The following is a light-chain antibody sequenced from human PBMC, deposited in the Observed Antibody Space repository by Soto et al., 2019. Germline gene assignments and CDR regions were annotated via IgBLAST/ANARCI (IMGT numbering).Light chain of an antibody. Sequence: QSALTQPASVSGSPGQSITISCTGTSSDVGSYNLVSWYQQHPGEAPKLMIYEGSKRPSGVSNRSSGSKSGNTASLTISRLQADDEADYYCCSYAGTTTFVVFGGGTKLTVL. CDR1: SSDVGSYNL. CDR3: CSYAGTTTFVV. J-gene: IGLJ2*01. V-gene: IGLV2-23*03. CDR2: EGS.